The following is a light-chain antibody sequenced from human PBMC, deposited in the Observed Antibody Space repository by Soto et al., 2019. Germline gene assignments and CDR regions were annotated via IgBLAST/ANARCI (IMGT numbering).Light chain of an antibody. CDR2: DAS. CDR3: QQRSNWPPLT. V-gene: IGKV3-11*01. CDR1: QSVSSY. J-gene: IGKJ4*01. Sequence: EIVLTQSPATLSLSPGERATLSCRASQSVSSYLAWYQQKPGQAPRLLIYDASNRATCIPARFSGSGSGTDFTLTISSPEPDDFAVYYCQQRSNWPPLTFGGGTKVEIK.